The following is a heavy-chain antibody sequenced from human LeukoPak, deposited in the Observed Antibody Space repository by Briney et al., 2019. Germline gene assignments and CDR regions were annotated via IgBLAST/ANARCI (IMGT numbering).Heavy chain of an antibody. D-gene: IGHD2-2*01. CDR2: IIPIFGTA. CDR3: AREGLYCSSTSCLFDY. V-gene: IGHV1-69*01. J-gene: IGHJ4*02. Sequence: SVKVSCKASGGTFSSYAISWVRQAPGQGLEWMGGIIPIFGTANYAQKFQGRVTITADESTSTAYMELSSLRSEDTAVYYCAREGLYCSSTSCLFDYWGQGTLVTVSS. CDR1: GGTFSSYA.